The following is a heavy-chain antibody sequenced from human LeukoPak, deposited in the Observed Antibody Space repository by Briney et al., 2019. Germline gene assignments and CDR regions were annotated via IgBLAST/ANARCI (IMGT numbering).Heavy chain of an antibody. CDR3: ARAEYVERYDFWSGYSDY. CDR1: GYTFTGHY. Sequence: ASVKVSCKGSGYTFTGHYMHWVRQAPGQGPEWMGWINVKSGGTNYAQKFQGRVTLTRDTSINTAYMELSRLRSDDTAVYYCARAEYVERYDFWSGYSDYWGQGTLVTVSS. V-gene: IGHV1-2*02. J-gene: IGHJ4*02. CDR2: INVKSGGT. D-gene: IGHD3/OR15-3a*01.